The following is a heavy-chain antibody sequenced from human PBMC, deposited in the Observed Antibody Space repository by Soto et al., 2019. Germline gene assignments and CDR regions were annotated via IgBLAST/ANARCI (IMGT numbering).Heavy chain of an antibody. CDR3: AKSRYSDSSGDFYDY. CDR2: IGGSGRTT. V-gene: IGHV3-23*01. D-gene: IGHD3-22*01. Sequence: GSLMLSCAASAFTFNNYAMSWVRQAPGKGLEWVSGIGGSGRTTYYADSVKGRFTISRDNSNNTLFLQMSSLRAEDTAVYYCAKSRYSDSSGDFYDYWGQGTLVTVSS. J-gene: IGHJ4*02. CDR1: AFTFNNYA.